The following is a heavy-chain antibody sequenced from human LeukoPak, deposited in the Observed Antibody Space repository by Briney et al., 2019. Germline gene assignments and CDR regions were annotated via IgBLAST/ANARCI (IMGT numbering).Heavy chain of an antibody. J-gene: IGHJ4*02. Sequence: SETLSLTCTVSGGSISSYYWSWIRQPPGKGLEWIGYIYYSGSTNYNPSLKSRVIISVDTSKNQFSLKLSSVTAADTAVYYCARGVLEGYYFDYWGQGTLVTVSS. CDR3: ARGVLEGYYFDY. CDR2: IYYSGST. CDR1: GGSISSYY. V-gene: IGHV4-59*01. D-gene: IGHD2-8*02.